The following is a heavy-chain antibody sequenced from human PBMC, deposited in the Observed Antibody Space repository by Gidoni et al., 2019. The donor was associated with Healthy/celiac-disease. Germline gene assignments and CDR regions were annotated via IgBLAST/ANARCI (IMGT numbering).Heavy chain of an antibody. V-gene: IGHV1-2*02. D-gene: IGHD3-10*01. J-gene: IGHJ6*02. CDR2: INPNSGGT. CDR1: GYTFTGYY. CDR3: ARESGIGYYYYGMDV. Sequence: QVQLVQSGAEVTKPGASVKVSCKASGYTFTGYYMHWVRQAPGQGLEWMGWINPNSGGTNYAQKFQGRVTMTRDTSISTAYMELSRLRSDDTAVYYCARESGIGYYYYGMDVWGQGTTVTVSS.